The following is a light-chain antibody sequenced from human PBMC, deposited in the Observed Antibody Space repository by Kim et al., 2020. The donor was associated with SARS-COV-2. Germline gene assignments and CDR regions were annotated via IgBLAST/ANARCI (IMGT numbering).Light chain of an antibody. CDR3: QRYKDWPLVHT. J-gene: IGKJ2*01. CDR2: GAS. Sequence: EIVMTQSPATLSVSPGERATLSCRASQSVSYNLAWYQQKPGRAPRLLIYGASSRATGIPVRFSGSGSGTEFTLTISSLQSEDFAVYYCQRYKDWPLVHTFGQGTKLEI. CDR1: QSVSYN. V-gene: IGKV3-15*01.